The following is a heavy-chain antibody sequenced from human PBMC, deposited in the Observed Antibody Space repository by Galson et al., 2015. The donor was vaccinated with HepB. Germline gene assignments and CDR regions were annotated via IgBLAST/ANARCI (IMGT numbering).Heavy chain of an antibody. CDR3: ARDGVPASLGYYYYYGMDV. D-gene: IGHD7-27*01. CDR2: ISYDGSNK. CDR1: GFPFSSYA. Sequence: LRLSCAASGFPFSSYAMHWVRQAPGKGLEWVAVISYDGSNKYYADSVKGRFTISRDNSKNTLYLQMNSLRAEDTAVYYCARDGVPASLGYYYYYGMDVWGQGTTVTVSS. V-gene: IGHV3-30*04. J-gene: IGHJ6*02.